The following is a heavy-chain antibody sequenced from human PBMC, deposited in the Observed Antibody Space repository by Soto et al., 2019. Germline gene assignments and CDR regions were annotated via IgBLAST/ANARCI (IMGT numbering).Heavy chain of an antibody. J-gene: IGHJ4*02. V-gene: IGHV3-30*18. CDR2: ISYDGSNK. CDR1: GFTFSSYG. Sequence: SLRLSCAASGFTFSSYGMHWVRQAPGKGLEWVAVISYDGSNKYYADSVKGRFTISRDNSKNTLYLQMNSLRAEDTAVYYCAKAGDTAMDFDYWGQGTLVTVSS. CDR3: AKAGDTAMDFDY. D-gene: IGHD5-18*01.